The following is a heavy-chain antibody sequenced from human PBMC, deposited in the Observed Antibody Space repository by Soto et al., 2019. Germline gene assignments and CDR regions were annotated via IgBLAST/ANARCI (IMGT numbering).Heavy chain of an antibody. V-gene: IGHV3-30*18. D-gene: IGHD6-13*01. J-gene: IGHJ4*02. CDR2: ISYDGSNK. CDR1: GFTFSSYG. CDR3: AKVWWSSSWHAIDY. Sequence: GGSLRLSCAASGFTFSSYGMHWVRQAPGKGLEWVAVISYDGSNKYYADSVKGRFTISRDNSKNTLYLQMNSLRAEDTAVYYCAKVWWSSSWHAIDYWGQGTLVTVSS.